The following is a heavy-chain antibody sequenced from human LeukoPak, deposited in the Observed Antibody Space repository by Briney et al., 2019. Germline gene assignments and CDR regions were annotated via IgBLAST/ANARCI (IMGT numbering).Heavy chain of an antibody. V-gene: IGHV4-59*12. CDR2: IYYSGST. CDR1: GGSISSYY. D-gene: IGHD3-9*01. J-gene: IGHJ5*02. CDR3: ARVRYYDILTGYLKYWFDP. Sequence: PSETLSLTCTVSGGSISSYYWSWIRQPPGKGLEWIGYIYYSGSTYYKPSLKSRVTISVDTSKNQFSLKLNSVTAADTAMYYCARVRYYDILTGYLKYWFDPWGQGTLVTVSS.